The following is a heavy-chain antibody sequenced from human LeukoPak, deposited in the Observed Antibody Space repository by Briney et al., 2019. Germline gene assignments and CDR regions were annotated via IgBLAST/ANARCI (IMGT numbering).Heavy chain of an antibody. CDR3: AKTTEDTFDC. V-gene: IGHV3-23*01. CDR1: GFTFSSYA. D-gene: IGHD4-17*01. J-gene: IGHJ4*02. Sequence: GGSLRLSCAASGFTFSSYAMSWVRQAPGKGLEWVSAVSVRGGATYYADCVKGRFTISRDNSKNTLYLQMNSLRAEDTAIYFCAKTTEDTFDCWGQGTLVTVSS. CDR2: VSVRGGAT.